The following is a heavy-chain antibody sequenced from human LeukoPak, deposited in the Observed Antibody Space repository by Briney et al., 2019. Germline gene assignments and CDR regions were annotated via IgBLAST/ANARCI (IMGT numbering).Heavy chain of an antibody. CDR3: ARVVGATPRNFDY. D-gene: IGHD1-26*01. J-gene: IGHJ4*02. Sequence: SETLSLTCTVSGGSISSYYWSWIRQPPGKGLEWIGYIYYSGSTNYNPSLKSRVTISVDTSKSQFSLKLSSVTAADTAVYYCARVVGATPRNFDYWGQGTLVTVSS. V-gene: IGHV4-59*01. CDR2: IYYSGST. CDR1: GGSISSYY.